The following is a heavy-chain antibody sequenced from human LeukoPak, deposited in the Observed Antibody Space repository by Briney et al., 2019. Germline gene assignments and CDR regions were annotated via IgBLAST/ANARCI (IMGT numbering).Heavy chain of an antibody. D-gene: IGHD2-2*01. Sequence: GGSLRLSCAASGFTFSSYSMNWVRQAPGKGPEWVSYISTGSDTIYYADSVKGRFTISRDNAKNSLYLQMNSLRAEDTAVYYCARGVVVPAAWGQGTLVTVSS. CDR1: GFTFSSYS. CDR2: ISTGSDTI. V-gene: IGHV3-48*01. J-gene: IGHJ4*02. CDR3: ARGVVVPAA.